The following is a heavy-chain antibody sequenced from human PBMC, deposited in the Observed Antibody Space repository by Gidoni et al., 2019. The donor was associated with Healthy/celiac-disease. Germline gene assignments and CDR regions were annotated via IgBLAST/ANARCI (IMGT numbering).Heavy chain of an antibody. V-gene: IGHV3-15*01. J-gene: IGHJ6*02. CDR2: IKSKTDGGTT. CDR1: GFTFSNAW. Sequence: EVQLVESGGGLVKPGGSLRLSCSASGFTFSNAWMGWVRQAPGKGLEWVGRIKSKTDGGTTDYAAPVKGRFTISRDDSKNTLYLQMNSLKTEDTAVYYCIKPWYYGPGGMDVWGQGTTVTVSS. CDR3: IKPWYYGPGGMDV. D-gene: IGHD3-10*01.